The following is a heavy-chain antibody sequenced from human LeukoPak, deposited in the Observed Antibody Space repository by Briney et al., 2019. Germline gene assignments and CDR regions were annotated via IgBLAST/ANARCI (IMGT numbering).Heavy chain of an antibody. CDR2: INHSGST. J-gene: IGHJ6*02. CDR3: AREFGSGWFNYYYYGMDV. D-gene: IGHD6-19*01. CDR1: GGSFSGYY. Sequence: SETLSLTCAVYGGSFSGYYWSWIRQPPGKGLEWIGEINHSGSTNYNPSLKSRVTISVDTSKNQFSLKLSSVTAADTAVYYCAREFGSGWFNYYYYGMDVWGQGTTVTVSS. V-gene: IGHV4-34*01.